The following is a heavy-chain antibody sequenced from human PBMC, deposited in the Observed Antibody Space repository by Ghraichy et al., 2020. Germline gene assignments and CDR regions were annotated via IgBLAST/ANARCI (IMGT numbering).Heavy chain of an antibody. D-gene: IGHD3-16*01. CDR1: GGSISRYY. Sequence: SETLSLTCTVSGGSISRYYWSWIRQTPGRGLEWIGYMYYSGTTNYNPSLKSRVTISVDTSKNQFSLKLSSVTAADTAVYYCAGGLGKTPGYWGQGTLVTVSS. J-gene: IGHJ4*02. CDR2: MYYSGTT. V-gene: IGHV4-59*08. CDR3: AGGLGKTPGY.